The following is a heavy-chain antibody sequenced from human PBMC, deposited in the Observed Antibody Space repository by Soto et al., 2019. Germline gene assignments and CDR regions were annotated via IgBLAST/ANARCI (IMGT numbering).Heavy chain of an antibody. D-gene: IGHD2-2*01. Sequence: XGSLRLSCAASRFTFSSYAMSWVRQAPGKGLEWVSAISGSGGSTYYADSVKGRFTISRDNSKNTLYLQMNSLRAEDTAVYYCAKDLPPDIVVVPAALASFDIWGQGTMVTVSS. J-gene: IGHJ3*02. CDR3: AKDLPPDIVVVPAALASFDI. CDR1: RFTFSSYA. V-gene: IGHV3-23*01. CDR2: ISGSGGST.